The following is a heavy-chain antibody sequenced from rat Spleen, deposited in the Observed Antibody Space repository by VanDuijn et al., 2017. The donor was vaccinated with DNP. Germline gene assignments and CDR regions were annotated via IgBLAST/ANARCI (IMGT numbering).Heavy chain of an antibody. CDR2: ISPSGGST. CDR1: GFTFSDYA. CDR3: ARWEGDYFDY. Sequence: EVQLVGSGGGLVQPGRSLKLSCTASGFTFSDYAMAWVRQAPKKGLEWVASISPSGGSTYYRDSVKGRFTISRDNAKSTLYLQMDSLRSEDTATYYCARWEGDYFDYWGQGTSVTVSS. D-gene: IGHD1-11*01. J-gene: IGHJ4*01. V-gene: IGHV5S23*01.